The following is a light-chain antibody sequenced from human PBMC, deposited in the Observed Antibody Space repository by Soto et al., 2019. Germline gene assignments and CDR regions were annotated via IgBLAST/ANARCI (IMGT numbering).Light chain of an antibody. CDR3: CSYAGSSTFWV. Sequence: QSVLTQPASVSGSPGQSITISCTGTSSDDGSYNLVSWYQQHPGKAPKLMIYEVSKRPSGVSNRFSGSKSGNTASLTISGLQAEDVADYYCCSYAGSSTFWVFGTGTKATVL. J-gene: IGLJ1*01. CDR2: EVS. CDR1: SSDDGSYNL. V-gene: IGLV2-23*02.